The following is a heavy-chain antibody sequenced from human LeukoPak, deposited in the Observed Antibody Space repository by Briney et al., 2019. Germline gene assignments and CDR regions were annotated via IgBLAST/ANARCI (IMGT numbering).Heavy chain of an antibody. CDR1: GYTFTSYY. CDR2: INPSGGST. V-gene: IGHV1-46*01. J-gene: IGHJ4*02. CDR3: AREGEGVVTAIDH. Sequence: GASVKVSCKASGYTFTSYYMHWVRQAPGQGLEWMGIINPSGGSTSYAQKFQGRVTMTRDTSISTAYMELSRLRSDDTAVYYCAREGEGVVTAIDHWGQGTLVTVSS. D-gene: IGHD2-21*02.